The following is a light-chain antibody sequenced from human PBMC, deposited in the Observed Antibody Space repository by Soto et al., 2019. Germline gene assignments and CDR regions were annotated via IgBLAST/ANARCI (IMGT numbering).Light chain of an antibody. J-gene: IGLJ2*01. CDR2: VNTDGSH. V-gene: IGLV4-69*01. CDR1: SGHSSNV. CDR3: QTWGTGIVV. Sequence: QSVLTQSPSASASLGASVKLTCTLSSGHSSNVVAWHQQQPDKGPRCLMKVNTDGSHIKGDGIPDRFSGSSSGAERHLIISSLQSEDEADYYCQTWGTGIVVFGGGTKLTVL.